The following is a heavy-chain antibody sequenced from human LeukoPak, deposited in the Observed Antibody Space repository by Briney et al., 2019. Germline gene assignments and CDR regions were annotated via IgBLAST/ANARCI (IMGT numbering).Heavy chain of an antibody. CDR3: ARASYDSSGSYFDY. CDR1: GGSISSGDYY. D-gene: IGHD3-22*01. CDR2: IYHSGST. J-gene: IGHJ4*02. V-gene: IGHV4-30-4*01. Sequence: SETLSLTCTVSGGSISSGDYYWSWIRQPPGKGLEWIGYIYHSGSTYYNPSLKSRVTISVDTSKNQFSLKLSSVTAADTAVYYCARASYDSSGSYFDYWGQGTLVTVSS.